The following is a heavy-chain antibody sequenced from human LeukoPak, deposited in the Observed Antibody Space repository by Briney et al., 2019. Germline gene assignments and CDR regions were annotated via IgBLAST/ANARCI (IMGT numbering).Heavy chain of an antibody. D-gene: IGHD3-16*02. CDR3: ARASMITFGGVITYYFDY. CDR1: GGSISSYY. V-gene: IGHV4-59*01. Sequence: SETLSLTCTVSGGSISSYYWSWIRQPPGTGLEWIGYIYYSGSTNYNPSLKSRVTISVDTSKNQFSLKLSSVTAADTAVYYCARASMITFGGVITYYFDYWGQGTLVTVSS. J-gene: IGHJ4*02. CDR2: IYYSGST.